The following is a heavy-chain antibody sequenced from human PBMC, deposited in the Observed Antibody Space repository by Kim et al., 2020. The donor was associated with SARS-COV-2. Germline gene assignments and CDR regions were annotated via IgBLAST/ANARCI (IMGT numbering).Heavy chain of an antibody. CDR3: AKGKGLALWFGELLYTDV. Sequence: GGSLRLSCAASGFTFSSYAMSWVRQAPGKGLEWVSVIYSGGSSTYYADSVKGRFTISRDNSKNTLYLQMNSLRAEDTAVYYCAKGKGLALWFGELLYTDVWGQGTTVTVSS. CDR1: GFTFSSYA. D-gene: IGHD3-10*01. CDR2: IYSGGSST. J-gene: IGHJ6*02. V-gene: IGHV3-23*03.